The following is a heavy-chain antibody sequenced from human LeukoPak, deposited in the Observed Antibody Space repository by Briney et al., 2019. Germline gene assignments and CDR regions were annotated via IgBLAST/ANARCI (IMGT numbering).Heavy chain of an antibody. J-gene: IGHJ4*02. CDR1: GGSISSGDYY. Sequence: SETLSLTCTVSGGSISSGDYYWSWIRQPPEKGLEWIGYIYYSGRTYYNPSLKSRVTISVDTSKNQLSLKLSSVTAADTAVYYCARGGRGYSYGSFDYWGQGTLVTVSS. V-gene: IGHV4-30-4*01. CDR3: ARGGRGYSYGSFDY. CDR2: IYYSGRT. D-gene: IGHD5-18*01.